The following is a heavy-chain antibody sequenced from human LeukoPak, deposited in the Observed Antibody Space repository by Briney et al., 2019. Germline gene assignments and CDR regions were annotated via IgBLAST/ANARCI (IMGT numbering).Heavy chain of an antibody. D-gene: IGHD6-19*01. Sequence: ASVKVSCKASGFTFTAYHMHWVRQAPGQGLEWMGWINPNSGGTNYAQKFQGRVTMTRDTSISTAYMELSGLRSDDTAVYYCARDQWLPDYWGQGTLVTVSS. CDR2: INPNSGGT. CDR1: GFTFTAYH. CDR3: ARDQWLPDY. V-gene: IGHV1-2*02. J-gene: IGHJ4*02.